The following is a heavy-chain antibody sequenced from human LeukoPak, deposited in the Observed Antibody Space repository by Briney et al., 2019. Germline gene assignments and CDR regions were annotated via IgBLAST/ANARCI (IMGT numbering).Heavy chain of an antibody. J-gene: IGHJ4*02. CDR1: GNTFISYD. CDR2: MSPNSGNT. Sequence: ASVKVSSKASGNTFISYDINWVRQATGPGLEWMGWMSPNSGNTGYAQKFQGRVTMTRNTSISTAYMELSSLRSEDTAVYYCVKGPPNWGFDYWGQGTLVTVSS. V-gene: IGHV1-8*01. D-gene: IGHD7-27*01. CDR3: VKGPPNWGFDY.